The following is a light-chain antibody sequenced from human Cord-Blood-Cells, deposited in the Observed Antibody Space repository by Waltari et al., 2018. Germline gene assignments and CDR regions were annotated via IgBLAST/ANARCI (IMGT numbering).Light chain of an antibody. CDR2: RNN. CDR3: AAWDDSLSGWV. Sequence: QSVLTQPPSASGTPGQRVTISCSGSSSNIGSNYVYWYQQLPGTAPKLLILRNNQRPSGVPGRFSGSKSGTSASLAIIGLRSEDEADYYCAAWDDSLSGWVFGGGTKLTVL. CDR1: SSNIGSNY. V-gene: IGLV1-47*01. J-gene: IGLJ3*02.